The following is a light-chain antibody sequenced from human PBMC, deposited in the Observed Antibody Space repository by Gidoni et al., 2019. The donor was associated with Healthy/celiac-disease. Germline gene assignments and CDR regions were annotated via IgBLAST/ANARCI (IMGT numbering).Light chain of an antibody. CDR1: QSPLHSNGYNY. J-gene: IGKJ1*01. CDR3: MQALQTPPWT. CDR2: LGS. V-gene: IGKV2-28*01. Sequence: DSVMTQSTLSLHVTPGAPASISCRSSQSPLHSNGYNYLDWYLQKPGQSPQLLIYLGSNRASGVPDRFSGSGSGTDFTLKISRVEAEDVGVYYCMQALQTPPWTFGQGTKVEIK.